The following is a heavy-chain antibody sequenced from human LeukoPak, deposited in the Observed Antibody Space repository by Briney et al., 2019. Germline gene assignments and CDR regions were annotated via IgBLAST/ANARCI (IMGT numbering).Heavy chain of an antibody. CDR1: GFTFSSYA. J-gene: IGHJ4*02. CDR3: AKDGAVAGTTSFFFDY. CDR2: ISGSGGST. Sequence: GGSLRLSCAASGFTFSSYAMSWVRQAPGKGPEWVSAISGSGGSTYYADSVKGRFTISRDNSKNTLYLQMNSLRAEDTAVYYCAKDGAVAGTTSFFFDYWGQGTLVTVSS. V-gene: IGHV3-23*01. D-gene: IGHD6-19*01.